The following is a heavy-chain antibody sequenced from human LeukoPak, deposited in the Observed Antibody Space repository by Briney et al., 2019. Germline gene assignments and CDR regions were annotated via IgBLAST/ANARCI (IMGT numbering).Heavy chain of an antibody. CDR1: GYTFNSYA. V-gene: IGHV1-69*04. CDR2: IIPILGIA. Sequence: SVKVSCKASGYTFNSYAISWVRQAPGQGLEWMGRIIPILGIANYAQKFQGRVTITRDTSASTAYMELSSLRSEDTAVYYCARDENDSSGYYAVYWGQGTLVTVSS. J-gene: IGHJ4*02. CDR3: ARDENDSSGYYAVY. D-gene: IGHD3-22*01.